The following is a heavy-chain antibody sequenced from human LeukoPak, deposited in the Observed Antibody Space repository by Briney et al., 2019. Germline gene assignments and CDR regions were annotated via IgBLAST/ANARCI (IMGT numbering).Heavy chain of an antibody. CDR2: INWSSGEI. V-gene: IGHV3-20*04. J-gene: IGHJ2*01. CDR3: AKDRTYYYNSGSYFDL. CDR1: GFTFDDYG. Sequence: GGSLRLSCAASGFTFDDYGMSWVRQAPGKGLEWVSGINWSSGEITYADSVKGRFTISRDNAKNSLYLQMNSLKTEDTALYYCAKDRTYYYNSGSYFDLWGCGTLVTVSS. D-gene: IGHD3-10*01.